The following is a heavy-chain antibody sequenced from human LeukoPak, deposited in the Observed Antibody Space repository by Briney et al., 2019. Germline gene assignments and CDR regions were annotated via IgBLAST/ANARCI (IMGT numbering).Heavy chain of an antibody. J-gene: IGHJ4*02. Sequence: ASVKVSCKASGYTFTSSYINWVRQAPGQRLEWMGWISAYNGRTNYAQKFQGRVTMTTDSSTSTAYMDLTSLRSDDTDVSYCARGGTYYPCIDYWGQGTLVTVSS. CDR3: ARGGTYYPCIDY. V-gene: IGHV1-18*01. CDR1: GYTFTSSY. D-gene: IGHD1-26*01. CDR2: ISAYNGRT.